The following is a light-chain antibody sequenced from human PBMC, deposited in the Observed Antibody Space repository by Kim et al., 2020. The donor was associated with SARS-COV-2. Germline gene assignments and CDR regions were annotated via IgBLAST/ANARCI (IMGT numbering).Light chain of an antibody. CDR2: DND. Sequence: GHEVTISSSRRNPHFAKNYLHWNQQLPGTAPNLLIPDNDKRHSGIPDRFSGSKSGTSATLDITGLQTGDEADYCCATWDNSLNGLVFGGGTQLTVL. V-gene: IGLV1-51*01. J-gene: IGLJ2*01. CDR1: NPHFAKNY. CDR3: ATWDNSLNGLV.